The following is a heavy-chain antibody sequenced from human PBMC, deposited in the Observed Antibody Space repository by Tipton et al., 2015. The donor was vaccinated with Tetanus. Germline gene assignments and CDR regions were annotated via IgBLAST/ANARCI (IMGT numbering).Heavy chain of an antibody. V-gene: IGHV3-74*01. Sequence: SLRLSCAASGFTSESHYMHWVRQTPGKGLLWIPRINPDGRRTNYADSVKGRFTISRDNAKNTVYLQMNSLRAEDTAVYFCARRSLTNYGLDVWGQGTPVTVSS. CDR3: ARRSLTNYGLDV. CDR2: INPDGRRT. D-gene: IGHD1-1*01. J-gene: IGHJ6*02. CDR1: GFTSESHY.